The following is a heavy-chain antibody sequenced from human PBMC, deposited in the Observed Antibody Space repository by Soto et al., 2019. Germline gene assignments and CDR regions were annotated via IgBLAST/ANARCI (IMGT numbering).Heavy chain of an antibody. CDR3: ARASGYGMDV. V-gene: IGHV3-30*04. CDR1: GFTFSGYA. CDR2: ISHDGSST. J-gene: IGHJ6*02. Sequence: PGGSLRLSCAASGFTFSGYAIHWVRQAPGKGLEWVAVISHDGSSTSYADSVKGRFTISRDNAKNTLYLQMNSLRAEDTAVYYCARASGYGMDVWGQGTTVTVSS.